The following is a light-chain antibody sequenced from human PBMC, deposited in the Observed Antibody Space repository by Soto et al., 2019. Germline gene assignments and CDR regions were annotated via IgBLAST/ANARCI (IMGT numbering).Light chain of an antibody. CDR1: QSISSW. CDR3: QQYNSYSPA. J-gene: IGKJ1*01. V-gene: IGKV1-5*01. Sequence: PSTLSAALGDRVTITCRASQSISSWLAWYQQKPGKAPKLLIYDASSLESGVASRFSGSGSGTEFTLTISSLQPDNFATYYCQQYNSYSPAFGQGTKVDI. CDR2: DAS.